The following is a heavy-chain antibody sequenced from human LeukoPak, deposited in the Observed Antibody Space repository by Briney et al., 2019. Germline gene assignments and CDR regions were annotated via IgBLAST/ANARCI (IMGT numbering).Heavy chain of an antibody. J-gene: IGHJ5*02. CDR3: ARVLYGSGSYCFDP. CDR1: GYTFTGYY. CDR2: INPNSGGT. D-gene: IGHD3-10*01. V-gene: IGHV1-2*02. Sequence: ASVKVSCKASGYTFTGYYMHWVRQAPGQGLEWMGWINPNSGGTNYAQKFQGRVTMTRDTSISTAYMELSRLRSEDTAVYYCARVLYGSGSYCFDPWGQGTLVTVSS.